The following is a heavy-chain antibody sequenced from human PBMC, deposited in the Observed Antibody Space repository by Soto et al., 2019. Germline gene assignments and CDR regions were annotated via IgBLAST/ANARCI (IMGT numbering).Heavy chain of an antibody. D-gene: IGHD1-26*01. Sequence: EVQLVESGGGLVQPGGSLRLSCAASGFTFSSYSMNWVRQAPGKGLGWVSYISSSSSTIYYADSVKGRFTISRDNAKNSLYLQMNSLRDEDTAVYYCAGLKQWELGRFDPWGQGTLVTVSS. CDR3: AGLKQWELGRFDP. V-gene: IGHV3-48*02. CDR1: GFTFSSYS. CDR2: ISSSSSTI. J-gene: IGHJ5*02.